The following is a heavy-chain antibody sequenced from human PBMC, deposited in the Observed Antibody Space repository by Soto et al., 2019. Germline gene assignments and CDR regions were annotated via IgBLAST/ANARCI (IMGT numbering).Heavy chain of an antibody. CDR2: ISGSGGST. D-gene: IGHD3-22*01. J-gene: IGHJ4*02. Sequence: GGSLRLSCAASGFTFSSYAMSWVRQAPGKGLEWVSGISGSGGSTNYADSVKGRFTISRDNSKNTLYLQMNSLRAEDTAVYYCAKEVTMMVVVPYFDYWGQGTLVTVSS. CDR1: GFTFSSYA. CDR3: AKEVTMMVVVPYFDY. V-gene: IGHV3-23*01.